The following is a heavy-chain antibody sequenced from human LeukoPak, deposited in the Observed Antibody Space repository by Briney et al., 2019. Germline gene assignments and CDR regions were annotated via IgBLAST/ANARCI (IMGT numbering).Heavy chain of an antibody. CDR3: ARDPGYSYGYDY. CDR1: GFSVTSNY. Sequence: GGSLRLSCAASGFSVTSNYMSWVRQSPGKGLHWVSVINSDGSTYYADSGKVRFTISRDNSKNTVYLQMNSLRAEDTAVYYCARDPGYSYGYDYWGQGTLVTVSS. J-gene: IGHJ4*02. CDR2: INSDGST. V-gene: IGHV3-66*01. D-gene: IGHD5-18*01.